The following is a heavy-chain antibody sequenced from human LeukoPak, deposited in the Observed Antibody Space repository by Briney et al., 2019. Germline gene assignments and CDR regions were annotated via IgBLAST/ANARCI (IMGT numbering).Heavy chain of an antibody. Sequence: GRSLRLSCAASGFTFSSYAMHWVRQAPGRGLEGVAVISYDGSNKYYADSVKGRFTISRDNSKNPLYPQMNSLRAEDTAVYYCARWIRGETYYFDYWGQGTLVTVSS. D-gene: IGHD5-18*01. CDR1: GFTFSSYA. J-gene: IGHJ4*02. CDR2: ISYDGSNK. V-gene: IGHV3-30*04. CDR3: ARWIRGETYYFDY.